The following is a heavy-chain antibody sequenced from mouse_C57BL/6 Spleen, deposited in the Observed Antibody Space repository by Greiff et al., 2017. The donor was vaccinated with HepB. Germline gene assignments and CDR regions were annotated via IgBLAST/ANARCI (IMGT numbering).Heavy chain of an antibody. D-gene: IGHD1-1*01. Sequence: VQLKESGPELVKPGASVKLSCKASGYTFTSYDINWVKQRPGQGLEWIGWIYPRDGSNKYNEKFKGKATLTVDTSSSTAYMELHSLTSEDSAVYFCARMTVGFAYWGQGTLVTVSA. CDR2: IYPRDGSN. J-gene: IGHJ3*01. V-gene: IGHV1-85*01. CDR1: GYTFTSYD. CDR3: ARMTVGFAY.